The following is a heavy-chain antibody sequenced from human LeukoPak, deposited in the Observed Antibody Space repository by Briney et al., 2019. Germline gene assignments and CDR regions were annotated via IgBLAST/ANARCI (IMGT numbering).Heavy chain of an antibody. Sequence: GGALRLSCAASGFTFSSYAMSWVRQAPGKGPEWVSTISIDGGRTYYADSVKGLFTVSRDTSKNTLYLQMNSLRAEDTAVYYCARKGIGSSRYQNMDVWGKGTTVTVSS. CDR2: ISIDGGRT. V-gene: IGHV3-23*01. CDR1: GFTFSSYA. CDR3: ARKGIGSSRYQNMDV. J-gene: IGHJ6*03. D-gene: IGHD6-25*01.